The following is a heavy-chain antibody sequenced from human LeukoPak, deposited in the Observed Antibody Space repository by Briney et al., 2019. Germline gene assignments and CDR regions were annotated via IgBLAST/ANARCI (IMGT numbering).Heavy chain of an antibody. CDR1: GFTFSSYS. CDR3: AKHGVVVVPAAMFFDY. Sequence: PGRSLRLSCAASGFTFSSYSMHWVRQAPGKGLEWVAVIWYDGGNKYYADSVKGRFTISRDNSKNTLYLQMNSLRAEDTAVYYCAKHGVVVVPAAMFFDYWGQGTLVTVSS. CDR2: IWYDGGNK. V-gene: IGHV3-33*06. D-gene: IGHD2-2*01. J-gene: IGHJ4*02.